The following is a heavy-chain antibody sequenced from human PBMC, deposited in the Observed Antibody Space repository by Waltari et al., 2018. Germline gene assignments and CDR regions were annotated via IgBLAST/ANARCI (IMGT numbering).Heavy chain of an antibody. CDR3: ARDDAAAAGSYMDV. CDR1: GYPFTGYF. Sequence: QVQLVQSGAEVKKPGASVKVSCKASGYPFTGYFIHWVRQAPGQGLEWMGWINPSSGGTNYAQKFQGRVTMTRDTSISTAFMELSSLRSDDTAVFYCARDDAAAAGSYMDVWGKGTTVTVSS. D-gene: IGHD6-13*01. V-gene: IGHV1-2*02. J-gene: IGHJ6*03. CDR2: INPSSGGT.